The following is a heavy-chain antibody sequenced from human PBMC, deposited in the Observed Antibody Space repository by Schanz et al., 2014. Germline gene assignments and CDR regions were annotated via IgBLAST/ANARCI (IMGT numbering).Heavy chain of an antibody. CDR3: ARSHFYASGTGIDP. J-gene: IGHJ5*02. CDR2: INPNTGNP. CDR1: AYRFTSYA. Sequence: QVQLVQSGSELKKPGASVKVSCESSAYRFTSYAIHWVRQAPGQGLEWMGWINPNTGNPTYAQGFTGRFVFSLDTSVSTTYLQIMSLQTDDTAIYYCARSHFYASGTGIDPWGQGTLVTVSS. D-gene: IGHD3-10*01. V-gene: IGHV7-4-1*02.